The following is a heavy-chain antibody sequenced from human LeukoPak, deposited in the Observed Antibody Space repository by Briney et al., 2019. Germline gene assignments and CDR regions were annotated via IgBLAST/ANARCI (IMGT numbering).Heavy chain of an antibody. CDR1: GGSISSGDYY. CDR2: IYYSGST. V-gene: IGHV4-30-4*01. CDR3: ARDYGDYKFDY. J-gene: IGHJ4*02. Sequence: SQTLSLTCTVPGGSISSGDYYWSWIRQPPGKGLEWIGCIYYSGSTYYNPSLKSRVTISVDTSKNQFSLKLSSVTAADTAVYYCARDYGDYKFDYWGQGTLVTVSS. D-gene: IGHD4-17*01.